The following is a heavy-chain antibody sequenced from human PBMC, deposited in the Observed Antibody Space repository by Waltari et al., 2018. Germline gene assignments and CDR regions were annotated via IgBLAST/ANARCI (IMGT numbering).Heavy chain of an antibody. CDR1: GGSFTGHY. V-gene: IGHV4-34*01. CDR2: VNQSGHT. CDR3: ARGRGWEDLVAGDYYYGMDV. D-gene: IGHD6-19*01. J-gene: IGHJ6*02. Sequence: QLHLQQWGAGLLRPSETLSLTCGVDGGSFTGHYWSWIRQTPGKGLEWIGEVNQSGHTNYNPALTSRVTISVDTSKSQFCLTLISVTAADTAVYYCARGRGWEDLVAGDYYYGMDVWGQGTTVTVSS.